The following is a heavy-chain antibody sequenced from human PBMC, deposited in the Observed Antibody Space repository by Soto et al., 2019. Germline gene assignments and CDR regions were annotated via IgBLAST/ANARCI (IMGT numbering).Heavy chain of an antibody. Sequence: SETLSLTCTVSGGSISSYYWSWVRQPPGKGLEWIGYIYYSGSTNYNPSLKSRVTISVDTSKNQFSLKLSSVTAADTAVYYCARERDSGYDYRDAFDIWGQGTMATVSS. J-gene: IGHJ3*02. CDR1: GGSISSYY. D-gene: IGHD5-12*01. CDR2: IYYSGST. V-gene: IGHV4-59*01. CDR3: ARERDSGYDYRDAFDI.